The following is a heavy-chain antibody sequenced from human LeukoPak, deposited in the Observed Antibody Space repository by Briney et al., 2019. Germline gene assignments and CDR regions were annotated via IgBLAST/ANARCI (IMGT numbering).Heavy chain of an antibody. V-gene: IGHV3-23*01. CDR2: ISGSGGST. D-gene: IGHD5-12*01. Sequence: GGSLRLSCAASGFTFSSYAMSWVRQAPGKGLEWVSVISGSGGSTYYADSVKGRFTISRDNSKNTLYLQLNSLRAEDTAVYYCVLSRPQYSGYDIYYFEYWGQGTLVTVSS. J-gene: IGHJ4*02. CDR1: GFTFSSYA. CDR3: VLSRPQYSGYDIYYFEY.